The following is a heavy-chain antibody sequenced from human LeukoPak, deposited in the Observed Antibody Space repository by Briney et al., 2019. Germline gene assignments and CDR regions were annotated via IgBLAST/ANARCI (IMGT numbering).Heavy chain of an antibody. CDR1: GFTFSGSA. D-gene: IGHD3-9*01. V-gene: IGHV3-73*01. CDR2: IRSKANNYAT. Sequence: AGGSLKLSCAASGFTFSGSAMHWVRQASGKGLEWVGRIRSKANNYATSYAASVKGRFTVSRDDSKNTAYLQMNSLKTEDTAVYYCTRRYDILTGQYNPGTPDYWGQGTLVTVSS. J-gene: IGHJ4*02. CDR3: TRRYDILTGQYNPGTPDY.